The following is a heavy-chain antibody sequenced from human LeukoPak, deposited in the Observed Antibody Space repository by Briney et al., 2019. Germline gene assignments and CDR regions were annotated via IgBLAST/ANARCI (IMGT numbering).Heavy chain of an antibody. CDR2: IIPIFGTA. CDR3: ARMRSGIPSLFDY. J-gene: IGHJ4*02. D-gene: IGHD5-18*01. V-gene: IGHV1-69*13. Sequence: SVAVSCRASGGTSSSYAISEVRQAAGQGLEWMGGIIPIFGTANYAQKFQGRVTITADESTSTAYMELSSLRSEDTAVYYCARMRSGIPSLFDYWGQGTLVTVSS. CDR1: GGTSSSYA.